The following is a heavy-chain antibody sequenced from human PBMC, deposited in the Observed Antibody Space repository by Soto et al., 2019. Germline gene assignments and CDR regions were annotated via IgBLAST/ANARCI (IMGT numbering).Heavy chain of an antibody. D-gene: IGHD2-21*02. Sequence: KASGGTFSSYAISWVRQAPGQGLEWMGGIIPIFGTANYAQKFQGRVTITADESTSTAYMELSSLRAEDTAVYYCAKDSGYCGGDCYPYLLYYGMDVWGQGTTVTVSS. J-gene: IGHJ6*02. CDR2: IIPIFGTA. CDR3: AKDSGYCGGDCYPYLLYYGMDV. V-gene: IGHV1-69*01. CDR1: GGTFSSYA.